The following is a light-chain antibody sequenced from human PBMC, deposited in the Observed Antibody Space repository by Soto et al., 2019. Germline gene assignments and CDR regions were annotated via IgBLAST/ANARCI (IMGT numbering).Light chain of an antibody. J-gene: IGLJ2*01. CDR1: SSDVGSYNL. V-gene: IGLV2-23*02. CDR2: EVN. Sequence: QSVLTQPASVSGSPGQSITISCTGTSSDVGSYNLVSWYQQHPGKAPKLMIYEVNKRPPGVSNRFSGSKSGNTASLTISGLQAEDEADYYCCSYAGSSTPVVFGGGTKLTVL. CDR3: CSYAGSSTPVV.